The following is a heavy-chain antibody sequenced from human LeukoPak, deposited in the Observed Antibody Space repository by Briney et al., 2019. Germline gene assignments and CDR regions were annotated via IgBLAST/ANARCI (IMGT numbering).Heavy chain of an antibody. Sequence: SETLSLTCTVSGGSISSYYWSWIRQPAGKGLEWIGRIYTSGSTNYNPSLKSRVTMSVDTSKNQFSLKLSSVTAADTAVCYCARDSAWISGWDYYYYMDVWGKGTTVTISS. V-gene: IGHV4-4*07. CDR1: GGSISSYY. D-gene: IGHD6-19*01. J-gene: IGHJ6*03. CDR2: IYTSGST. CDR3: ARDSAWISGWDYYYYMDV.